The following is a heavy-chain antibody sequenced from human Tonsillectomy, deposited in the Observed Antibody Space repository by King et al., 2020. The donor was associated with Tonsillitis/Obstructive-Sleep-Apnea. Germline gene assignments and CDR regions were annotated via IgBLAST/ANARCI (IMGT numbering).Heavy chain of an antibody. Sequence: VQLVESGGGLVQSGGSLRLSCAASGFTISSYWMSWVRQAPGKGLEWVANIKQDGSEKHYVDSVKGRFTISRDNAKNSLYLQLNSLRAEDTAVYYCAREGGNGIGFDYWGQGTLVTDSS. CDR1: GFTISSYW. CDR2: IKQDGSEK. V-gene: IGHV3-7*01. D-gene: IGHD1-26*01. J-gene: IGHJ4*02. CDR3: AREGGNGIGFDY.